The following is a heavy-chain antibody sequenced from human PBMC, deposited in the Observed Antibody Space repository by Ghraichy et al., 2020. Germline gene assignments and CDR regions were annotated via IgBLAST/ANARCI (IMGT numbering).Heavy chain of an antibody. Sequence: LSLTCAASGFIFSTYAMTWVRQAPGKGLEWVSSIIGSGGSTYYADSVKGRFTISRDNSKSTVYLQMNSLRAEDTAVYYCANLAGSSEGWGQGTLVTVSS. J-gene: IGHJ4*02. D-gene: IGHD6-6*01. V-gene: IGHV3-23*01. CDR2: IIGSGGST. CDR3: ANLAGSSEG. CDR1: GFIFSTYA.